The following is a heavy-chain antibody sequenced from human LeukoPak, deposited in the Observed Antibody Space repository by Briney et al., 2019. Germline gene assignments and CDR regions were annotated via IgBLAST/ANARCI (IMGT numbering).Heavy chain of an antibody. V-gene: IGHV3-21*01. Sequence: RGSLRLSCAASGFTFSSYSMNWVRQAPGKGLEWVSSISSSSSYIYYADSVKGRFTISRDNAKNSLYLQMNSLRAEDTAVYYCARDQLVQGYYYYYGMDVWGQGTTVTVSS. CDR2: ISSSSSYI. CDR1: GFTFSSYS. J-gene: IGHJ6*02. D-gene: IGHD6-13*01. CDR3: ARDQLVQGYYYYYGMDV.